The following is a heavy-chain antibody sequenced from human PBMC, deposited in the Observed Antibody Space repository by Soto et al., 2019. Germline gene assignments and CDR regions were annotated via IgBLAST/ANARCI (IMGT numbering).Heavy chain of an antibody. J-gene: IGHJ6*03. CDR2: MNPNSGNT. Sequence: ASVKVSCKASGYTFTSYDINWVRQATGQGLEWMGWMNPNSGNTGYAQKFQGRVTMTRNTSISTAYMELSSLRSEDTAVYYCARVGSSGYDFWSGYYTRMASYYMDVWGKGTTVTVYS. V-gene: IGHV1-8*01. CDR1: GYTFTSYD. D-gene: IGHD3-3*01. CDR3: ARVGSSGYDFWSGYYTRMASYYMDV.